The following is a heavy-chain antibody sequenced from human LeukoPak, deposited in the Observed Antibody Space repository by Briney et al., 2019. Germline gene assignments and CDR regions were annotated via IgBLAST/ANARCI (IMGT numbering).Heavy chain of an antibody. V-gene: IGHV4-38-2*02. Sequence: SETLSLTCTVSGYSISSGYYWGWIRRPPGKGLEWIGSIYHSGSTNYNPSLKSRVTISVDTSENRFSLRLPSVTAADTAVYYCARGTYDLGSFDYWGQGALVTVSS. CDR1: GYSISSGYY. CDR2: IYHSGST. D-gene: IGHD5-12*01. CDR3: ARGTYDLGSFDY. J-gene: IGHJ4*02.